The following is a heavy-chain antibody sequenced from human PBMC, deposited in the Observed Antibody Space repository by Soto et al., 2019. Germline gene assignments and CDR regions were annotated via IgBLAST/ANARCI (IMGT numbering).Heavy chain of an antibody. V-gene: IGHV4-31*03. J-gene: IGHJ5*02. Sequence: QVQLQESGPGLVKPSQTLSLTCTVSGGSISSGNYYWSWIRQLPGKGLEWIGYIYHNGNFYYKPSLQSRVTISLGPSQNQFFLNLTSVTAADTAVYYCVRVAVPGTCWFDPWGEGTLVTVSS. CDR1: GGSISSGNYY. CDR3: VRVAVPGTCWFDP. D-gene: IGHD6-19*01. CDR2: IYHNGNF.